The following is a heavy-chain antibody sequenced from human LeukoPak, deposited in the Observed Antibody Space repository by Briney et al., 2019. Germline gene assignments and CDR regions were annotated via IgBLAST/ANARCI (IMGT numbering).Heavy chain of an antibody. D-gene: IGHD3-16*02. CDR2: IIGSGGST. V-gene: IGHV3-23*01. CDR1: GFTFSSYA. J-gene: IGHJ5*02. CDR3: AKDEYDYVWGSYRRNWFDP. Sequence: GGSLRLSCAASGFTFSSYAMSWVRPAPGKGLEWVSAIIGSGGSTYYADSVKGRFTISRYNSKNTLYLQMNSLRAEDTAVYYCAKDEYDYVWGSYRRNWFDPWGQGTLVTVSS.